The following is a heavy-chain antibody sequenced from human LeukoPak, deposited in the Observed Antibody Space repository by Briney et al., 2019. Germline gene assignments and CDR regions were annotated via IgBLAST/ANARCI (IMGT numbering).Heavy chain of an antibody. CDR3: ARDGATYGSGSYSLGGWH. J-gene: IGHJ4*02. V-gene: IGHV3-23*01. CDR1: GFTFSSYA. CDR2: ISGSGGST. Sequence: GGSLRLSCAASGFTFSSYAMSWVRQAPGKGLEWVSAISGSGGSTYYADSVKGRFTISRDNAKNSLYLQMNSLRVEDTAVYYCARDGATYGSGSYSLGGWHWGQGALVTVSS. D-gene: IGHD3-10*01.